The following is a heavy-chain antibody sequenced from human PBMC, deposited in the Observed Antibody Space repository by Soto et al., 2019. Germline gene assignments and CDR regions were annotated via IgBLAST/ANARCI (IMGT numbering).Heavy chain of an antibody. CDR2: IYYSGST. D-gene: IGHD3-3*01. CDR1: GGSISSSSYY. CDR3: ARRVEWGRADY. J-gene: IGHJ4*02. V-gene: IGHV4-39*01. Sequence: PSETLSLTCTVSGGSISSSSYYWGWIRQPPGKGLECIGSIYYSGSTYYNPSLKSRVTISVDTSKNQFSLKLSSVTAADTAVYYCARRVEWGRADYWGQGTLVTVSS.